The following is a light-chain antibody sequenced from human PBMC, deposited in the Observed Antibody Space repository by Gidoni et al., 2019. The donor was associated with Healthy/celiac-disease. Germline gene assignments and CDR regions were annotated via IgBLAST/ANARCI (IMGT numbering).Light chain of an antibody. Sequence: ELVLTHSPDLQSVTPTAKVTITCRASQSIGSSLHWYQQKPDQSPKLLIKYASQSFSGVPSRCSGSGSVTDFTLTINSLEDEDDATYYCHQSSSLPHGTFXQXTKVEIK. CDR3: HQSSSLPHGT. CDR1: QSIGSS. V-gene: IGKV6-21*01. CDR2: YAS. J-gene: IGKJ1*01.